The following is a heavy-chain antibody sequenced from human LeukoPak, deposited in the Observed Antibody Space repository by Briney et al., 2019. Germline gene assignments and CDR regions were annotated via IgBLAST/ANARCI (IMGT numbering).Heavy chain of an antibody. J-gene: IGHJ4*02. CDR1: GFTFSSYA. D-gene: IGHD5-12*01. V-gene: IGHV3-23*01. Sequence: GGSLRLSCAASGFTFSSYAMSWVRQAPGKGLEWVSAISGSGAGTYYADSVKGRFTISRDNSKNTVYLQMNSLRVDDTAVYYCSKGHSDYGTGFDLWGRGTLVTVSS. CDR2: ISGSGAGT. CDR3: SKGHSDYGTGFDL.